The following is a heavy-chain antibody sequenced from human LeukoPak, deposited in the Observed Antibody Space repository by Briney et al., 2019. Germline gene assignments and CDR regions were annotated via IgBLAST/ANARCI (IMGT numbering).Heavy chain of an antibody. CDR2: IWYDGSNK. V-gene: IGHV3-33*01. CDR1: GFTFSSYG. Sequence: GGSLRLSCAASGFTFSSYGMLWVRQAPGKGLEWVADIWYDGSNKCYADSVKGRFTISRDNSKNTLYLQMHSLRAADTAVYYWARDGPITIFGVGTEDAFDIWGQGTMVTVSS. D-gene: IGHD3-3*01. CDR3: ARDGPITIFGVGTEDAFDI. J-gene: IGHJ3*02.